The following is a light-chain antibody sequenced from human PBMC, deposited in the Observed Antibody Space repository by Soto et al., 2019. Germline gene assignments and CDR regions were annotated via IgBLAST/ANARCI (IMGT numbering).Light chain of an antibody. V-gene: IGKV3-15*01. J-gene: IGKJ1*01. Sequence: EIVMTQSPATLSVSPGERATLSCRASQSVSSILAWYQQKPGQAPRLLIYGASTRATGIPARFSGSGSGTEFTLTISSLQSEDFAVYYCQQYNNWPPRGTFGQGTKVDIK. CDR1: QSVSSI. CDR3: QQYNNWPPRGT. CDR2: GAS.